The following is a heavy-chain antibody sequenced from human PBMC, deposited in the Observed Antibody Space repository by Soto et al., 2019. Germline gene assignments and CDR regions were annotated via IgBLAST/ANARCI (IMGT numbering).Heavy chain of an antibody. CDR2: IYSGGST. CDR1: GFTVSSNY. Sequence: LRLSCAASGFTVSSNYVSWVRQAPGKGLEWVSVIYSGGSTYYADSVKGRFTISRDNSKNTLYLQMNSLRAEDTAVYYCASDYGDYDTDYWGQGTLVTVSS. V-gene: IGHV3-66*01. D-gene: IGHD4-17*01. J-gene: IGHJ4*02. CDR3: ASDYGDYDTDY.